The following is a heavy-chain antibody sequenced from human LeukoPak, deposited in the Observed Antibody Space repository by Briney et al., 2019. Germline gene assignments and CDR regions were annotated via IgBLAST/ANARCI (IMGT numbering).Heavy chain of an antibody. V-gene: IGHV1-69*04. CDR3: ASPYCSGGSCPYYYGMDV. Sequence: SVKVSCKASGGTFSSYAISWVRQAPGQGLEWMGRIIPIFGIANYAQEFQGRVTITADKSTSTAYMELSSLRSEDTAVYYCASPYCSGGSCPYYYGMDVWGQGTTVTVSS. J-gene: IGHJ6*02. CDR2: IIPIFGIA. D-gene: IGHD2-15*01. CDR1: GGTFSSYA.